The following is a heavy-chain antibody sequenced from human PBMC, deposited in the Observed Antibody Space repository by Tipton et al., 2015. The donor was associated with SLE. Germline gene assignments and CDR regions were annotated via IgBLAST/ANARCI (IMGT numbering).Heavy chain of an antibody. CDR2: RSGSGSMT. CDR1: GFPFSSYA. D-gene: IGHD2-21*02. CDR3: AKDRRRGDGAAWYFDL. V-gene: IGHV3-23*01. Sequence: SLRLSCEASGFPFSSYAMSWVRQDPGKGLEWVATRSGSGSMTDYADSVKGRFTISRDNSKNSVFLQMNRLRVDDTALYYCAKDRRRGDGAAWYFDLWGRGTLVTVSS. J-gene: IGHJ2*01.